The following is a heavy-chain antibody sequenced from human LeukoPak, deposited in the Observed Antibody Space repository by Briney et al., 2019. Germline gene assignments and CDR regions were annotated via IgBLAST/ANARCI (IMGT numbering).Heavy chain of an antibody. CDR3: AKIVYCRTTNCYRALDY. V-gene: IGHV4-28*05. J-gene: IGHJ4*02. D-gene: IGHD2-2*01. CDR2: IYYSGSI. Sequence: SETLSLTCAVCGYFISSSTWLGWIRQPPGKGLEWIGYIYYSGSIYYNPSLKSRVTMSVDTSQNQFSLKLRFVTAVDTAVYYCAKIVYCRTTNCYRALDYWGQGTLVTVSS. CDR1: GYFISSSTW.